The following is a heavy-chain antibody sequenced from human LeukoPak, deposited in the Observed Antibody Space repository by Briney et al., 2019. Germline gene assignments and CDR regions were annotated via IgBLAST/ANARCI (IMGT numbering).Heavy chain of an antibody. J-gene: IGHJ4*02. Sequence: GGSLRLSCAASGFTFSSYGMSWVRQAPGKGLEWVSAISGSGGGTFYADSVKGRFTISRDNYKNTLYLQMNSLRAEDTAVYYCAKDSTIVGAPYWGQGTLVTVSS. D-gene: IGHD1-26*01. CDR3: AKDSTIVGAPY. V-gene: IGHV3-23*01. CDR1: GFTFSSYG. CDR2: ISGSGGGT.